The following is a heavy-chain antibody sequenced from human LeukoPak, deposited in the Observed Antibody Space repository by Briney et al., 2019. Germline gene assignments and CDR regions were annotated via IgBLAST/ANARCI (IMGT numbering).Heavy chain of an antibody. D-gene: IGHD3-16*02. CDR2: INHSGST. V-gene: IGHV4-34*01. J-gene: IGHJ4*02. CDR1: GGSFSGYY. Sequence: SETLSLTCAVYGGSFSGYYWSWIRQPPGKGLEWIGEINHSGSTNYNPSLKSRVTISVDTSKNQFSLKLSSVTAADTAVYYCARTYYDYVWGSYRHAFFDYWGQGTLVTVSS. CDR3: ARTYYDYVWGSYRHAFFDY.